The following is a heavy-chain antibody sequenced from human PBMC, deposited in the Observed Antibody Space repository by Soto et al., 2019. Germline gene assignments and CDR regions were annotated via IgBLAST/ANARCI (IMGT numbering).Heavy chain of an antibody. D-gene: IGHD6-19*01. CDR2: ISSGGRHQ. J-gene: IGHJ4*02. V-gene: IGHV3-30*04. CDR3: AKDAVPGPPDYFDF. CDR1: GFTVSAYE. Sequence: QVHLVGSGGGVVQPGRSLRLSCVGSGFTVSAYEIHWVRQAPGKGLDWVAVISSGGRHQFYTDSVRGRFTISRDDSKNTVYLQMNNLTPQDAAIYYCAKDAVPGPPDYFDFWGQGTLVTVSS.